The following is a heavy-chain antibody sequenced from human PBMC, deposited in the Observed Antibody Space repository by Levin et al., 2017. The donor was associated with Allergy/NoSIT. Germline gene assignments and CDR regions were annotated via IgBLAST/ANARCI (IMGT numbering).Heavy chain of an antibody. CDR3: ARVAGYSYGYYFDY. CDR2: IYLSGST. Sequence: SETLSLICSVSGGSITITSYSWSWIRQPPGKGLEWIGNIYLSGSTNDNPSLKSRVTMSVDRSKNQFSLKLSYVTAADTAVYYCARVAGYSYGYYFDYWGPGTLVTVSS. J-gene: IGHJ4*02. CDR1: GGSITITSYS. V-gene: IGHV4-30-2*01. D-gene: IGHD5-18*01.